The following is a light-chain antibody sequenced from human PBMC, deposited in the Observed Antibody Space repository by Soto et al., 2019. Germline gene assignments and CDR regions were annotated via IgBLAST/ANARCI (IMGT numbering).Light chain of an antibody. Sequence: DIPMTQSPSTLSASVGDRVTITCRASQSISNSLAGDQQKPGKAPNLLIYKASSLESGVPSRFSGSGSGTEFALTISSLQPDDVATYYCRQYVSYPVTFGGGTKVEMK. V-gene: IGKV1-5*03. CDR3: RQYVSYPVT. J-gene: IGKJ4*01. CDR2: KAS. CDR1: QSISNS.